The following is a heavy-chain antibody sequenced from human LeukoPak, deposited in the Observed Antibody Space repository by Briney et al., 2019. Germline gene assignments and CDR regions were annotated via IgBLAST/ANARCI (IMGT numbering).Heavy chain of an antibody. CDR1: GYTFTGYY. CDR2: INPNSGGT. V-gene: IGHV1-2*02. Sequence: ASVRLSCKASGYTFTGYYMHWVRQAPGQGLEWMGWINPNSGGTNYAQKFQGRVTMTRDTSISTAYMELSRLRSDDTAVYYCARARIAAAGKYYFDYWGQGTQVTVSS. D-gene: IGHD6-13*01. CDR3: ARARIAAAGKYYFDY. J-gene: IGHJ4*02.